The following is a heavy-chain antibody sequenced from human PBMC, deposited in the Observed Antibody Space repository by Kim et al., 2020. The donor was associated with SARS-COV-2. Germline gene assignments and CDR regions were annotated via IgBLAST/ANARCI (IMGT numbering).Heavy chain of an antibody. CDR1: GYSFTSYW. D-gene: IGHD6-19*01. CDR3: ARPGIGQQWLAFDY. CDR2: IYPEDSDT. Sequence: GESLKISCEASGYSFTSYWIGWVRQMPGKGLEWMGIIYPEDSDTRYSPSFQGQVTISADKSISTAYLQWSSLQASDSAIYYCARPGIGQQWLAFDYWGQGTPVTVSS. V-gene: IGHV5-51*01. J-gene: IGHJ4*02.